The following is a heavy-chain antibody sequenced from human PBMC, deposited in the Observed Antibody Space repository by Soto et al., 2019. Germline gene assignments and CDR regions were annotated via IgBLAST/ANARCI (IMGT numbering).Heavy chain of an antibody. CDR2: INPSGGST. V-gene: IGHV1-46*01. J-gene: IGHJ4*02. Sequence: ASVKVSCKASGYTFTSYYMHWVRQAPGQGLEWMGIINPSGGSTSYAQKFQGRVTMTRDTSTSTVYMGLSSLRSEDTAVYYCARGGDSSGYYPPYFDYWGQGTLVTVSS. CDR1: GYTFTSYY. CDR3: ARGGDSSGYYPPYFDY. D-gene: IGHD3-22*01.